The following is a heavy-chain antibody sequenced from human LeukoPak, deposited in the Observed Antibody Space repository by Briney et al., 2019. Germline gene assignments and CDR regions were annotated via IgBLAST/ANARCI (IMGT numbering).Heavy chain of an antibody. V-gene: IGHV3-11*01. D-gene: IGHD2-21*02. CDR2: ISSSGSTI. Sequence: GGSLRLSCAASGFTFSDYYMSWIRQAPGKGLEWVSYISSSGSTIYYADSVKGRFTISRDNAKNSLYLQMNSLRAEDTAVYYCASPVVATATDNDYWGQGTLVTVSS. CDR1: GFTFSDYY. J-gene: IGHJ4*02. CDR3: ASPVVATATDNDY.